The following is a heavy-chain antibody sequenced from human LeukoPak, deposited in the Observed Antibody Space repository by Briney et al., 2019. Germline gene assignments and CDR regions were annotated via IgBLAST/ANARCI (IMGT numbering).Heavy chain of an antibody. Sequence: GGSLRLSCAASGFTFSSYAMSWVRQAPGKGLEWVSAISGSGGSTYYADSVKGRFTISRDNSKNTLYLQMNSLRAEDTAVYYCAKGWEQWQVLYYFDYWGQGTLVTVSS. CDR2: ISGSGGST. CDR1: GFTFSSYA. J-gene: IGHJ4*02. V-gene: IGHV3-23*01. CDR3: AKGWEQWQVLYYFDY. D-gene: IGHD6-19*01.